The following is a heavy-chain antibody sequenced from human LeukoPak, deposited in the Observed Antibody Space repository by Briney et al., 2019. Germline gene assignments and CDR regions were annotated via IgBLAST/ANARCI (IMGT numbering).Heavy chain of an antibody. J-gene: IGHJ4*02. CDR3: ARSAYYYDTSAYADDFDS. V-gene: IGHV1-18*01. CDR2: ISAYKGNA. D-gene: IGHD3-22*01. Sequence: ASVKVSCRPSGYTFTNSGINWVRQAPGQGLEWMGWISAYKGNANYAPKLQGRVTLTTDTSTSTAFMELSSLRSDDTAVYYCARSAYYYDTSAYADDFDSWGQGALVTVSS. CDR1: GYTFTNSG.